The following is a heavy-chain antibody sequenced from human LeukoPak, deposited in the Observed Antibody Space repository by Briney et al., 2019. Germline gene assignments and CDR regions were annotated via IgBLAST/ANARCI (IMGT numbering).Heavy chain of an antibody. J-gene: IGHJ4*02. V-gene: IGHV4-30-4*08. CDR2: IYYSGST. D-gene: IGHD3-10*01. CDR3: ARMVRGDRYFDY. Sequence: SSETLSLTCTISGGSISSGDYYWSWIRQPPGKGLEWIGYIYYSGSTYYNPSLKSRVTISVDTSKNQFSLKLSSVTAADTAVYYCARMVRGDRYFDYWGQGTLVTVSS. CDR1: GGSISSGDYY.